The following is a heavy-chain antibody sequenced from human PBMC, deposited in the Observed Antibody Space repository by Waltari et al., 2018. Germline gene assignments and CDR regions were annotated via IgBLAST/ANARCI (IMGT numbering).Heavy chain of an antibody. J-gene: IGHJ4*02. V-gene: IGHV3-23*01. CDR1: GITFSNFP. CDR2: ITVGDDA. CDR3: ATPFYNWDDPLHS. D-gene: IGHD1-20*01. Sequence: EVQLLESGGGLVQPGGSLGLAGSASGITFSNFPINWVRLAPGAGLEWVSAITVGDDAHYADSLRGRFTISRDSSKDTVHLQMNGLRVEDTAIYYCATPFYNWDDPLHSWGQGTPVTVSS.